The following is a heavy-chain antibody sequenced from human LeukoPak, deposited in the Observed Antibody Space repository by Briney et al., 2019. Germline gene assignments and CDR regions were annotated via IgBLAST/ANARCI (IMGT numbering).Heavy chain of an antibody. J-gene: IGHJ3*02. CDR2: INHSGST. CDR3: ARGPYDSSGYYYYPRGYDAFDI. D-gene: IGHD3-22*01. Sequence: SETLSLTCAVYGGSFSGYYWSWIRQPPGKGLEWIGEINHSGSTNYNPSLKSRVTISVDTSKNQFSLELSSVTAADTAVYYCARGPYDSSGYYYYPRGYDAFDIWGQGTMVTVSS. V-gene: IGHV4-34*01. CDR1: GGSFSGYY.